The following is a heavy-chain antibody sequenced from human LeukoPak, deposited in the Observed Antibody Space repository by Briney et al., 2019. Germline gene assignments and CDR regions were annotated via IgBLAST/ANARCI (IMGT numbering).Heavy chain of an antibody. CDR2: IRYDETNK. J-gene: IGHJ4*02. CDR3: TKDADVTWRLPYYFDY. V-gene: IGHV3-30*02. CDR1: GFTFSSYG. Sequence: GGSLRLSCAASGFTFSSYGMHWVRQAPGKGLEWVAFIRYDETNKYYADSVRGRFSISRDNSRNTLYLQMDSLRAEDTAVYYCTKDADVTWRLPYYFDYWGQGTLVTVSS. D-gene: IGHD4-11*01.